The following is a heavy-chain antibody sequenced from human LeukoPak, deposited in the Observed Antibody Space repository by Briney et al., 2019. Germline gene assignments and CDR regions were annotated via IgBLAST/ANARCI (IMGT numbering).Heavy chain of an antibody. CDR1: GFPFSSYE. Sequence: PGGSLRLSCAASGFPFSSYEMNWVRQAPGKGLEWVSYITSSGSTIYYADSVKGRFTISRDNAKNSLYLQMNSLRAEDTAVYYCATPPGYCTSTSCEDPWGQGTLVTVSS. CDR2: ITSSGSTI. V-gene: IGHV3-48*03. J-gene: IGHJ5*02. CDR3: ATPPGYCTSTSCEDP. D-gene: IGHD2-2*01.